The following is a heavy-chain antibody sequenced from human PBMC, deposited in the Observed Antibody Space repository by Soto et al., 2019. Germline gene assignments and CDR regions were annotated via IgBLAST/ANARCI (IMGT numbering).Heavy chain of an antibody. CDR1: GFSLSTSGMC. CDR3: ARIPSYCPTRVCYTPGSYYYGMDV. D-gene: IGHD2-8*01. V-gene: IGHV2-70*01. CDR2: IDWDDDK. Sequence: SGPTLVNPTQTLTLTCTFSGFSLSTSGMCVSWIRQPPGKALEWLALIDWDDDKYYSTSLKTRLTISKDTSKNQVVLTXTNMDPVDTATYYCARIPSYCPTRVCYTPGSYYYGMDVWGQGTTVTVSS. J-gene: IGHJ6*02.